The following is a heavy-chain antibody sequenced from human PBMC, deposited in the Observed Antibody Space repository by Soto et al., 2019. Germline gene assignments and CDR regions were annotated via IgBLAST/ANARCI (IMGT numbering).Heavy chain of an antibody. CDR1: GYTFTSYD. CDR3: ARRATNHRPRTSNWFDP. CDR2: MNPNSGNT. Sequence: SVKVSCKASGYTFTSYDINWVRQATGQGLEWMGWMNPNSGNTGYAQKFQGRVTMTRNTSISTAYMELSSLRSEDTAVYYCARRATNHRPRTSNWFDPWGQGTLVTVS. D-gene: IGHD5-12*01. V-gene: IGHV1-8*01. J-gene: IGHJ5*02.